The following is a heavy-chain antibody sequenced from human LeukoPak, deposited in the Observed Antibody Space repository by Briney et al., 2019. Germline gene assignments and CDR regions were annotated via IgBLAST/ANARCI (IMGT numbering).Heavy chain of an antibody. CDR3: ARERVFYDGRCYKTAEYFQH. V-gene: IGHV3-53*01. Sequence: GGSLRLSCAASGFTVSSKYMSWVRQAPGKGLEWVSVIYSGGSTYYADPVKGRFTISRDNSKNTLYLQMNSLKAEDTAVYYCARERVFYDGRCYKTAEYFQHWGQGTLVTVSS. CDR2: IYSGGST. CDR1: GFTVSSKY. J-gene: IGHJ1*01. D-gene: IGHD2/OR15-2a*01.